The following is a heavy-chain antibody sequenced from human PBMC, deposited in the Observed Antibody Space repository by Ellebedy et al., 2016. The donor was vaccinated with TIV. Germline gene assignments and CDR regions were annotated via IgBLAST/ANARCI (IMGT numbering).Heavy chain of an antibody. D-gene: IGHD2-2*02. CDR2: ISYDGSNK. Sequence: GGSLRLXXAASGFTFSSYAMHWVRQAPGKGLEWVAVISYDGSNKYYADSVKGRFTISRDNSKNTLYLQMNSLRAEDTAVYYCARDTGVVPAAIPQANWFDPWGQGTLVTVSS. CDR1: GFTFSSYA. V-gene: IGHV3-30*04. J-gene: IGHJ5*02. CDR3: ARDTGVVPAAIPQANWFDP.